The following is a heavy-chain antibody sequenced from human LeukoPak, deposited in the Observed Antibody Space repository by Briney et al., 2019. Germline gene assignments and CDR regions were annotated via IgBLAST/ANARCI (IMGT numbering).Heavy chain of an antibody. CDR3: ARVYRSSSGYCFDY. J-gene: IGHJ4*02. Sequence: GGSLRLSCVASGFTFSSNSINWVRQAPGKGLEWVSSISGSGRHIYYADSVKGRFTVSRDNAKNSLYLQMNSLRAEDTAVYYCARVYRSSSGYCFDYWGQGTLVTVSS. D-gene: IGHD6-6*01. V-gene: IGHV3-21*06. CDR1: GFTFSSNS. CDR2: ISGSGRHI.